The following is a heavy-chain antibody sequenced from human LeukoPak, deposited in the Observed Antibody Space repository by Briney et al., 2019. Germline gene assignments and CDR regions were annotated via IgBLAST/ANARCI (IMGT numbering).Heavy chain of an antibody. CDR2: IYYSGST. J-gene: IGHJ3*02. V-gene: IGHV4-59*12. CDR1: GGSISSYY. Sequence: SETLSLTCTVSGGSISSYYWSWIRQPPGKGLEWIGYIYYSGSTNYNPSLKSRVTISVDTSKNQFSLKLSSVTAADTAVYYCARGSGRAAMVDDAFDIWGQGTMVTVSS. CDR3: ARGSGRAAMVDDAFDI. D-gene: IGHD5-18*01.